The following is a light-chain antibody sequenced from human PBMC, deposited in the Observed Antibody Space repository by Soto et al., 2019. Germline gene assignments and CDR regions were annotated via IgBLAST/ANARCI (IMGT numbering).Light chain of an antibody. Sequence: IQMTQSPSSLSASVGDGVTITCRASQSISSYVSWYQQKPGKAPKLLIYAASRLQSGVPSRFSGSRSGTDFTLTISSLQPEDFATYYCQQSYSRVTFGQGTKVDI. CDR1: QSISSY. CDR3: QQSYSRVT. V-gene: IGKV1-39*01. J-gene: IGKJ1*01. CDR2: AAS.